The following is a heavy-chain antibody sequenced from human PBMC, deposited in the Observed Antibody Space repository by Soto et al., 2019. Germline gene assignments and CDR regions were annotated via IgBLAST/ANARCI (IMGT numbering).Heavy chain of an antibody. CDR1: GFTFSSYG. CDR3: ASLEWESSGYADY. V-gene: IGHV3-33*01. CDR2: IWYDGSNK. D-gene: IGHD3-3*01. Sequence: GGSLRLSCAASGFTFSSYGMHWVRQAPGKGLEWVAVIWYDGSNKYYADSVKGRFTISRDNSKNTLYLQMNSLRADDTAVYYCASLEWESSGYADYWGQGTLVTVSS. J-gene: IGHJ4*02.